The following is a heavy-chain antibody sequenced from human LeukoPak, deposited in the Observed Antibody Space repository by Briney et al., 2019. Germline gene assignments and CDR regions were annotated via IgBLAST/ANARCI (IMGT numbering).Heavy chain of an antibody. D-gene: IGHD3-10*01. J-gene: IGHJ4*02. Sequence: ASVTVSCTASGYTSTGYYMHWVRQAPGQGLEWMGWINPNSGGTNYAQKFQGRVTMTRDTSISTAYMELSRLRSDDTAVYYCARGSSITMVRGVIGPRADYWGQGTLVTVSS. CDR3: ARGSSITMVRGVIGPRADY. CDR1: GYTSTGYY. V-gene: IGHV1-2*02. CDR2: INPNSGGT.